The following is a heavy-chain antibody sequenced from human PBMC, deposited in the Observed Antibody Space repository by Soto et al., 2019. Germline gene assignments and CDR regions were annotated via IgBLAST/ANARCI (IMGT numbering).Heavy chain of an antibody. CDR1: GGSFSGYY. CDR2: INHSGST. D-gene: IGHD5-12*01. CDR3: ARGGRDGYNRYYYYYGMDV. Sequence: SETLSLTCAVYGGSFSGYYWSWIRQPPGKGLEWIGEINHSGSTNYNPSLKSRVTISVDTSKNQFSPKLSSVTAADTAVYYCARGGRDGYNRYYYYYGMDVWGQGTTVTVSS. V-gene: IGHV4-34*01. J-gene: IGHJ6*02.